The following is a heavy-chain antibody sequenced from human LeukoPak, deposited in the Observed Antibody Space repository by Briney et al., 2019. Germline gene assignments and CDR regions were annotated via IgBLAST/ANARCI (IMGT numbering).Heavy chain of an antibody. CDR3: AKVSDRAPLGFLEYNWFDP. Sequence: PGGSLRLSCAASGFTFSDYYMSWIRQAPGKGLEWVSYISSSGSTIYYADSVKGRFTISRDNSKNTLYLQMNSLRAEDTAVYYCAKVSDRAPLGFLEYNWFDPWGQGTLVTVSS. V-gene: IGHV3-11*01. CDR1: GFTFSDYY. J-gene: IGHJ5*02. D-gene: IGHD2/OR15-2a*01. CDR2: ISSSGSTI.